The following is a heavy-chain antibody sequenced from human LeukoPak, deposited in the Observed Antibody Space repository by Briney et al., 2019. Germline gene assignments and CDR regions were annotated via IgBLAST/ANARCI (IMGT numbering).Heavy chain of an antibody. CDR3: ALIRDSSGYYYYYYGMDV. J-gene: IGHJ6*02. V-gene: IGHV3-30*03. Sequence: GRSLRLSCAASGFTFSSYGMHWVRQAPGKGLEWVAVISYDGSNKYYADSVKGRFTISSDNSKNTLYLQMNSLRAEDTAVYYCALIRDSSGYYYYYYGMDVWGQGTTVTVSS. CDR2: ISYDGSNK. D-gene: IGHD3-22*01. CDR1: GFTFSSYG.